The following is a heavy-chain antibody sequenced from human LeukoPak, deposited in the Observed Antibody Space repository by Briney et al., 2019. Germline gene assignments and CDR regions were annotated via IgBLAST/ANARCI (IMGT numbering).Heavy chain of an antibody. Sequence: SQTLSLTCAISGDTVPSNSATWNWIRQSPSRGLEWLGRTYYTSKWYSDYAVSVKSRITINPDTSKNQFSLQLNSVTPEDTAVYYCARIGHPWGIEDAFDIWGQGTMVTVSS. CDR3: ARIGHPWGIEDAFDI. CDR2: TYYTSKWYS. D-gene: IGHD3-16*01. CDR1: GDTVPSNSAT. V-gene: IGHV6-1*01. J-gene: IGHJ3*02.